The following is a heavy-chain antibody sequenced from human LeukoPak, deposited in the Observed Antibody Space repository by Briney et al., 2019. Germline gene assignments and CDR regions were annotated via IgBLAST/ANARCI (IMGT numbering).Heavy chain of an antibody. CDR1: GFTFSSYA. D-gene: IGHD6-19*01. V-gene: IGHV3-74*01. Sequence: GGSLRLSCAASGFTFSSYAMNWVRQAPGKGLVWVSRLNGDGSRTTYADSVKGRFTISRDNAKNTLYLQMNSLRAEDTAVYYCARDLSGWSDFWGLGTLVTVSS. CDR2: LNGDGSRT. J-gene: IGHJ5*01. CDR3: ARDLSGWSDF.